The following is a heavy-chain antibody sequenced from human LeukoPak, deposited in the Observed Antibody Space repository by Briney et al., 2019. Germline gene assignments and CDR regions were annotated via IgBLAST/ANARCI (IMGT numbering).Heavy chain of an antibody. J-gene: IGHJ4*02. CDR3: ARVATNDYYYFDY. CDR2: INPSGGCT. D-gene: IGHD5-12*01. Sequence: ASVKVSCKASGYTFTSYYMHWVRQAPGQGLEWMGIINPSGGCTSYAQKFQGRVTMTRDMSTSTVYMELRSLRSDDTAVYYCARVATNDYYYFDYWGQGTLVTVSS. V-gene: IGHV1-46*01. CDR1: GYTFTSYY.